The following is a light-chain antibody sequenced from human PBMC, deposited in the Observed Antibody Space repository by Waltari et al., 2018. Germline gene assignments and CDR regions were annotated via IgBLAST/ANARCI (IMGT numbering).Light chain of an antibody. V-gene: IGLV2-14*03. CDR3: SSFTRTNSWV. Sequence: HSALAHPASVPGSPGQSITIPCTGTSSDVGAYTYVSWYQQHPGKAPRLMIYDVNNRPSGVSNRFSGSKSGNTASLTISGLQAEDEADYYCSSFTRTNSWVFGGGTKLTVL. CDR1: SSDVGAYTY. CDR2: DVN. J-gene: IGLJ3*02.